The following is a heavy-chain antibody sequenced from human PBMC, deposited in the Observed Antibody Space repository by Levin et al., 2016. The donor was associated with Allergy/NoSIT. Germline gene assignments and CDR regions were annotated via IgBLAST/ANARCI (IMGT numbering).Heavy chain of an antibody. CDR2: IYPGDSDT. Sequence: VRQMPGKGLEWMGIIYPGDSDTRYSPSFQGQVTISADKSISTAYLQWSSLKASDTAMYYCARHVRGGSWYYYANWGQGTLVTVSS. CDR3: ARHVRGGSWYYYAN. V-gene: IGHV5-51*01. J-gene: IGHJ4*02. D-gene: IGHD6-13*01.